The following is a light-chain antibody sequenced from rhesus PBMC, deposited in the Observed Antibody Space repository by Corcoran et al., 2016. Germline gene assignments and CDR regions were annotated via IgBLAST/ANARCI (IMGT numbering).Light chain of an antibody. CDR1: QGISDY. CDR3: LQGYSTPWT. Sequence: DIQMTQSPSSLSASVGDRVTITCRASQGISDYLSWYQQQPGKAPKRLIYAASSLESGVPSRFSGSGSGTEFTLSISSLQPEDFAAYYCLQGYSTPWTFGRGTKVEIK. V-gene: IGKV1-36*02. CDR2: AAS. J-gene: IGKJ1*01.